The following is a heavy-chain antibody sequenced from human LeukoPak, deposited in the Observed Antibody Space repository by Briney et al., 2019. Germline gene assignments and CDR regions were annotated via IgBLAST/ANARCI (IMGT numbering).Heavy chain of an antibody. CDR1: GGSISSSSYY. CDR2: IYYSGST. Sequence: PSETLSLTCTVSGGSISSSSYYWGWIRQPPGKGLEWIGSIYYSGSTYYNPSLKSRVTISVDTSKNQFSLKLSSVTAADTAVYYCASHYCSGGSCYWNLRAEYFQHWGQGTLVTVSS. V-gene: IGHV4-39*01. D-gene: IGHD2-15*01. J-gene: IGHJ1*01. CDR3: ASHYCSGGSCYWNLRAEYFQH.